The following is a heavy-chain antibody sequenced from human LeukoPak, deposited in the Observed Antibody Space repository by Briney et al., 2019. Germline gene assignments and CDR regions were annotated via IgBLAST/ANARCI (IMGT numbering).Heavy chain of an antibody. Sequence: SETLSLTCAVYGGSFSGYYWSWIRQPPGKGLEWIGEINHSGSTNYNPSLKSRVTMSVDTSKNQFSLKLSSVTAADTAVYYRARGTSLLAYCGGDCYGFDYWGQGTLVTVSS. V-gene: IGHV4-34*01. D-gene: IGHD2-21*02. CDR2: INHSGST. CDR3: ARGTSLLAYCGGDCYGFDY. J-gene: IGHJ4*02. CDR1: GGSFSGYY.